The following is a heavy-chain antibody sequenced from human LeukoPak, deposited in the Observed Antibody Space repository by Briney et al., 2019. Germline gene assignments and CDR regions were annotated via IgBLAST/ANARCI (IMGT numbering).Heavy chain of an antibody. CDR1: GFAVSSNY. Sequence: GGPLRLSCAASGFAVSSNYISWVRQAPGKGLEWVSIIYSDGSTFHADSVKGRFTMSRDNSKNTLDLQMNSLRAEDTAVYFCARDRHRYRGINGDGDAFDIWGQGTMVTVSS. CDR3: ARDRHRYRGINGDGDAFDI. D-gene: IGHD5-12*01. J-gene: IGHJ3*02. V-gene: IGHV3-53*01. CDR2: IYSDGST.